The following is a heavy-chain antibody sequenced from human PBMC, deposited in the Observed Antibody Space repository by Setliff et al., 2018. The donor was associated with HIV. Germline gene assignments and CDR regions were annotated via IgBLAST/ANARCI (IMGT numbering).Heavy chain of an antibody. CDR2: INHSGST. CDR3: ARGSRPFDP. V-gene: IGHV4-34*01. D-gene: IGHD6-6*01. CDR1: GGSFSGYY. J-gene: IGHJ5*02. Sequence: PSETLSLTCAVYGGSFSGYYWSWIRQPPGKGLEWIGEINHSGSTNYNPSLKSRVTISVGTSKNQFSLKLSSVTAADTAVYYCARGSRPFDPWGQGTLVTVSS.